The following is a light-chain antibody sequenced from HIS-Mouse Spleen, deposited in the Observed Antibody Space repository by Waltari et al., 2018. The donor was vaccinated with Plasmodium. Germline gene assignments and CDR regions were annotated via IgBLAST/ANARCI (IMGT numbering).Light chain of an antibody. CDR2: AAS. J-gene: IGKJ1*01. V-gene: IGKV1-39*01. Sequence: DIQMTQSPSSLSASVGDRVTITCRASQSISSDLNWYQQKPGKAPKLLIYAASSVQSGGPSRFSGSGSGTDFTLTISSLQPEDFATYYCQQSYSTWTFGQGTKVEIK. CDR3: QQSYSTWT. CDR1: QSISSD.